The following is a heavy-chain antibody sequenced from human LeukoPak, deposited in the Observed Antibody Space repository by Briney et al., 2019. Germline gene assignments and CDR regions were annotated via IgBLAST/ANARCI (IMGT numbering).Heavy chain of an antibody. J-gene: IGHJ6*02. CDR1: GGSFSGYY. Sequence: SETLSLTCAVYGGSFSGYYWSWIRQPPGKGLEWIGEINHSGSTNYNPSLKSRVTISVDTSKNQFSLKLSSVTAADTAVYYCARGNPLLRYGMDVWGQGTTVTVSS. CDR3: ARGNPLLRYGMDV. D-gene: IGHD3-16*01. V-gene: IGHV4-34*01. CDR2: INHSGST.